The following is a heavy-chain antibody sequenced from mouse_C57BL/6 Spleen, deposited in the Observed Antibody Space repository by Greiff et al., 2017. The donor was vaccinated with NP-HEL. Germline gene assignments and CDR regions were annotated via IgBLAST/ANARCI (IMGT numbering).Heavy chain of an antibody. D-gene: IGHD1-1*01. J-gene: IGHJ3*01. V-gene: IGHV1-76*01. CDR2: IYPGSGNT. CDR3: AFYGSSSWFAY. Sequence: QVQLQQSGAELVRPGASVKLSCKASGYTFTDYYINWVKQRPGQGLEWIARIYPGSGNTYYNEKFKGKATLTAEKSSSTAYMQLSSLTSEDSAVYFCAFYGSSSWFAYWGQGTLVTVSA. CDR1: GYTFTDYY.